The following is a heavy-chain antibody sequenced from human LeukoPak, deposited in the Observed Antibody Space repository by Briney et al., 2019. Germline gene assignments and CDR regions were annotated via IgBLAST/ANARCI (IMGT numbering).Heavy chain of an antibody. Sequence: GGSLRLSCAASGFTFSSYSMNWVRQAPGKGLEWVSSISSSSSYIYYADSLKGRFTISRDNAKNSLYLQMNSLRAEDTAVYYWARDLLRYYVPVSSGGAFDIWGQGTMVTVSS. CDR1: GFTFSSYS. CDR3: ARDLLRYYVPVSSGGAFDI. V-gene: IGHV3-21*01. J-gene: IGHJ3*02. CDR2: ISSSSSYI. D-gene: IGHD3-9*01.